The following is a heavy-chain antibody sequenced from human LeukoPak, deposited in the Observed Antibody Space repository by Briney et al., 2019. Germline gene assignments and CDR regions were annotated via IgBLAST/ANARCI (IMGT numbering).Heavy chain of an antibody. CDR2: IRYDGSNK. CDR1: GFTFSSYG. V-gene: IGHV3-30*02. J-gene: IGHJ4*02. D-gene: IGHD1-14*01. CDR3: AKDLNQASWTFDY. Sequence: QSGGSLRLSCAASGFTFSSYGIHWVRQAPGKGLEWVAFIRYDGSNKYYGDSVKGRFTISRDNSKNTLYLQMNSLRAEDTAVYYCAKDLNQASWTFDYWGQGTLVTVSS.